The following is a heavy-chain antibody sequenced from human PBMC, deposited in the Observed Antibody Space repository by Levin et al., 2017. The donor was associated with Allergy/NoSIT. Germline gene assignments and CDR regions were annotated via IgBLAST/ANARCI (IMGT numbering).Heavy chain of an antibody. CDR3: ARVAGKFDFWRGYPQIDY. CDR2: INSDGRST. Sequence: PGGSLRLSCTASGFTLSTYWMHWVRQAPGKGLVWVSRINSDGRSTGYADSVRGRFAISRDIAKNTLYLQMNSLRVEDTAVYYCARVAGKFDFWRGYPQIDYWGQGALVTVSS. J-gene: IGHJ4*02. V-gene: IGHV3-74*01. D-gene: IGHD3-3*01. CDR1: GFTLSTYW.